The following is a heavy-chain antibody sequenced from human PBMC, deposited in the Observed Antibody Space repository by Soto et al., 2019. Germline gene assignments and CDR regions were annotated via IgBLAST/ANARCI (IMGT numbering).Heavy chain of an antibody. Sequence: VGSLRISCAACGFTFSSYWMSWVRQAPGKGLEWVANIKQDGSEKYYVDSVKGRFTISRDNAKNSLYLQMNSLRAEDTAVYYCARTNPIYCSGGSCYSGYYGMDVWGQGTTVTVSS. CDR1: GFTFSSYW. V-gene: IGHV3-7*05. J-gene: IGHJ6*02. CDR2: IKQDGSEK. CDR3: ARTNPIYCSGGSCYSGYYGMDV. D-gene: IGHD2-15*01.